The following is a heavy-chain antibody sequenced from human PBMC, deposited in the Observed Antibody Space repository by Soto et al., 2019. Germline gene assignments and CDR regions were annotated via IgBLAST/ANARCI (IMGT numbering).Heavy chain of an antibody. Sequence: ASVKVSCKASGYTFTSYDINWVRQATGQGLEWMGWMNPNSGNTGYAQKFQGRVTMTRNTSISTAYMELSSLRSEDTAVYYCARSRVGDFWSGYWVHYYGMDVWGQGTTVTVSS. V-gene: IGHV1-8*01. CDR3: ARSRVGDFWSGYWVHYYGMDV. CDR1: GYTFTSYD. J-gene: IGHJ6*02. CDR2: MNPNSGNT. D-gene: IGHD3-3*01.